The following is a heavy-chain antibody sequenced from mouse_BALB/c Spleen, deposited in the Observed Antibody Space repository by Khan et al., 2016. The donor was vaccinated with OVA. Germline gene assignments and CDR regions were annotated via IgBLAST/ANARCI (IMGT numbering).Heavy chain of an antibody. J-gene: IGHJ1*01. D-gene: IGHD4-1*02. CDR3: ARSNSYWYFDV. CDR2: INTYTGEP. V-gene: IGHV9-3-1*01. CDR1: GYTFTNYG. Sequence: QIQLVLSGPELKKPGETVKISCKASGYTFTNYGMNWVKQAPGKGLKWMGWINTYTGEPTYADDFKGRFAFSLETSASTAYLQINNLKNEDTATYFCARSNSYWYFDVWGAGTTVTVSS.